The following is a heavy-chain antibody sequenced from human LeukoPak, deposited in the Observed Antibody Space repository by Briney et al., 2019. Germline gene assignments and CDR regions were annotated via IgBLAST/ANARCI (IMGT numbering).Heavy chain of an antibody. CDR2: IYHSGST. CDR3: ARDLTSTVTTFDY. J-gene: IGHJ4*02. CDR1: GYSINSGYY. Sequence: SETLSLTCTVSGYSINSGYYWGWIRQPPGKGLEWIGSIYHSGSTYYNPSLKSQVTISVDTSKNQFSLKLSSVTAADTAVYYCARDLTSTVTTFDYWGQGTLVTVSS. D-gene: IGHD4-17*01. V-gene: IGHV4-38-2*02.